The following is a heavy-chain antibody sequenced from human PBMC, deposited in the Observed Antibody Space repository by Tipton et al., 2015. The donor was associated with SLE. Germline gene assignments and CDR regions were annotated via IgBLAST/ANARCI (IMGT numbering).Heavy chain of an antibody. CDR3: TTNRGYNSGWSDY. CDR1: GFTFSNPW. D-gene: IGHD6-19*01. J-gene: IGHJ4*02. V-gene: IGHV3-15*01. CDR2: IKSKSDGETT. Sequence: LRLSCFASGFTFSNPWLNWVRQAPGKGLEWVGRIKSKSDGETTDYAAPVKGRFSISRDDSKNTLYLQMNSLKTEDTGLYYCTTNRGYNSGWSDYWGQGTLVTVSS.